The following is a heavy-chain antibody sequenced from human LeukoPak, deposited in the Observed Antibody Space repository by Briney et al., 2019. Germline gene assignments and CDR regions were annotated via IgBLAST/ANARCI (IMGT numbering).Heavy chain of an antibody. Sequence: SGTLSLTFTGSGGSISSYYWSWIRQPPGKGLEGIGYIYYSGSTNYNPSLMSRVTISVDTSKNQFSLKLSAVTAADTAVYSCARHSERWLGAFDIWGQGTMVTVSS. CDR1: GGSISSYY. D-gene: IGHD6-19*01. CDR3: ARHSERWLGAFDI. CDR2: IYYSGST. J-gene: IGHJ3*02. V-gene: IGHV4-59*08.